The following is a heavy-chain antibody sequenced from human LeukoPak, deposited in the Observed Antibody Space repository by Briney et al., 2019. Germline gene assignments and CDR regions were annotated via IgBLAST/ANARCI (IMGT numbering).Heavy chain of an antibody. CDR2: ISYDGSNK. CDR1: GFTFSSYA. J-gene: IGHJ4*02. V-gene: IGHV3-30-3*01. CDR3: ARALAVAGPFGY. D-gene: IGHD6-19*01. Sequence: GGSLRLSCAASGFTFSSYAMHWVRQAPGKGLEWVAVISYDGSNKYYADSVKGRFTISRDNSKNTLYLQMNSLRAEDTAVYYCARALAVAGPFGYWGQGTLVTVSS.